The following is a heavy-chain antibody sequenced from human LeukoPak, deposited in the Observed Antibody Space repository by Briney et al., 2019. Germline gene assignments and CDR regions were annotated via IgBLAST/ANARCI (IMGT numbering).Heavy chain of an antibody. J-gene: IGHJ4*02. CDR2: INPNSGGT. CDR3: ARDWVYSSGWFFDY. Sequence: ASVKVSCKASGYTFTGYYMHWVRQAPGQGLEWMGWINPNSGGTNYAQKFQGRVTMTRDTSISTAYMELSRLRSDDTAVYYCARDWVYSSGWFFDYWGQGTLVTVSS. V-gene: IGHV1-2*02. D-gene: IGHD6-19*01. CDR1: GYTFTGYY.